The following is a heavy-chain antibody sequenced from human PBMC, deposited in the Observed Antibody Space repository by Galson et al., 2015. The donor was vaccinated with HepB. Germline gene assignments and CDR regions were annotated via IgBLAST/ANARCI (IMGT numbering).Heavy chain of an antibody. CDR2: FDPEDGET. D-gene: IGHD3-22*01. V-gene: IGHV1-24*01. J-gene: IGHJ2*01. CDR1: GYTLTELS. Sequence: SVKVSCKVSGYTLTELSMHWVRQAPGKGLEWMGGFDPEDGETIYAQKFQGRVTMTEDTSTDTAYMELSSLRSEDTAVYYCATERGSSITAYYYDSSGYTGGYFDLWGRGTLVTVSS. CDR3: ATERGSSITAYYYDSSGYTGGYFDL.